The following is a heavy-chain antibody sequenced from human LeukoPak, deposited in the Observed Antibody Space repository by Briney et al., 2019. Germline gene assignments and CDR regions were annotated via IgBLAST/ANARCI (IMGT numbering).Heavy chain of an antibody. CDR1: GFTFSSYG. V-gene: IGHV3-30*18. Sequence: GGSLRLSCAASGFTFSSYGMHWVRRAPGKGLEWVAVISYDGSNKYYADSVKGRFTISRDNSKNTLYLQMNSLRAEDTAVYYCAKLPVGGADPFDYWGQGTLVTVSS. CDR2: ISYDGSNK. J-gene: IGHJ4*02. CDR3: AKLPVGGADPFDY. D-gene: IGHD3-16*01.